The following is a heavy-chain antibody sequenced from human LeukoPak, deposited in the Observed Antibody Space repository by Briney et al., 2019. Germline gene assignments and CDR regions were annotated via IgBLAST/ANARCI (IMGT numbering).Heavy chain of an antibody. CDR3: AGAYGSGNYYYLDY. CDR2: ISSSSSYI. CDR1: GFTFNSYG. V-gene: IGHV3-21*01. J-gene: IGHJ4*02. D-gene: IGHD3-10*01. Sequence: GRSLRLSCAASGFTFNSYGMNWVRQAPGKGLEWVSFISSSSSYIYYAESVKGRLTISRDNAKNSLYLQMNSLRAEDTAVYYCAGAYGSGNYYYLDYWGQGILVTVSS.